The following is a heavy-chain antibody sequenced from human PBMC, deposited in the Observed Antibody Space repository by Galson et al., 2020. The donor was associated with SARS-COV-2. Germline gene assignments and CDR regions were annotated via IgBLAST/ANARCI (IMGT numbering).Heavy chain of an antibody. CDR1: GFTFKSYD. D-gene: IGHD2-21*01. Sequence: GESLKISCAVSGFTFKSYDMDWVRQAPGKGLEWVAIISFDGSKKSYADSVKGRFSISRDNSMNMLYLHINSLRPEDTAVYYCAKHMREYFQYWGRGTVVTVSS. CDR3: AKHMREYFQY. J-gene: IGHJ1*01. CDR2: ISFDGSKK. V-gene: IGHV3-30*18.